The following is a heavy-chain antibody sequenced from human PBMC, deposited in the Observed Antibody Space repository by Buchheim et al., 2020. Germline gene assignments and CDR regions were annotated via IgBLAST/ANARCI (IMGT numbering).Heavy chain of an antibody. Sequence: EVQLVESGGDLVQPGGSLRLSCAASGFTFGRYEMNWVRQAPGKGLEWVSYISSSGNTINYADSVKGRFTISRDNAKNSLYLHMNSLRDEDTAVYYCARVKKGDYDFWSGSSRLYYYYYMDVWGKGTT. CDR1: GFTFGRYE. V-gene: IGHV3-48*03. D-gene: IGHD3-3*01. CDR2: ISSSGNTI. CDR3: ARVKKGDYDFWSGSSRLYYYYYMDV. J-gene: IGHJ6*03.